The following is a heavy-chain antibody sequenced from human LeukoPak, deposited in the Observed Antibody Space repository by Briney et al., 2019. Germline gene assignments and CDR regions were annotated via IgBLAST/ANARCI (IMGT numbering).Heavy chain of an antibody. Sequence: GGSLRLSCAASGFTFSSYSMNWVRQAPGKGLEWVSSISSSSSYIYYADSVKGRFTISRDNAKNSLYLQMNSLRAEDTAVYYCASPDSSGYYFFQHWGQGTLVTVSS. V-gene: IGHV3-21*01. J-gene: IGHJ1*01. CDR2: ISSSSSYI. CDR3: ASPDSSGYYFFQH. CDR1: GFTFSSYS. D-gene: IGHD3-22*01.